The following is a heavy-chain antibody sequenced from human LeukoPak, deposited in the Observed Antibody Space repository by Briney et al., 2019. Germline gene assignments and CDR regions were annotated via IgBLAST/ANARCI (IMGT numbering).Heavy chain of an antibody. J-gene: IGHJ4*02. CDR1: GYSISSGYY. V-gene: IGHV4-38-2*02. D-gene: IGHD5-12*01. CDR2: IYHSGST. CDR3: VRSSGLRTGPFDY. Sequence: SETLSLTCTVSGYSISSGYYWGWIRQPPGKGVEWIGSIYHSGSTYYNPSLKSRVTISVDTSKNQFSLKLSSVTAADTAVYYCVRSSGLRTGPFDYWGQGTLVTVSS.